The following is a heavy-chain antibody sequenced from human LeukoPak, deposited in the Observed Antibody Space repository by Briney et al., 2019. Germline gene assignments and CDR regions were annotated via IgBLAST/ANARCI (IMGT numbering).Heavy chain of an antibody. CDR1: GVTFSTYT. CDR3: AMHSGTYYYYGMDV. V-gene: IGHV3-48*02. J-gene: IGHJ6*02. CDR2: ISSSSGSV. Sequence: PGRSLRLSCAASGVTFSTYTINRVRQTPEKGLEWVSYISSSSGSVYYADSVKGRFTISRDNAKNSVFLQMNSLSDEDTAVYYCAMHSGTYYYYGMDVWGQGTTVTVS. D-gene: IGHD1-26*01.